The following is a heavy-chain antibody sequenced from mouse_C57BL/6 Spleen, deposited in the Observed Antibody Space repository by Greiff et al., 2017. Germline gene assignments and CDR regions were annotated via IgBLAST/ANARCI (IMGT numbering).Heavy chain of an antibody. CDR2: ISYEGSN. Sequence: EVQVAESGPGLVKPSQSLSLTCSVTGYSITSGHYWNWIRQFPGNKLEWMGYISYEGSNNYNPSLKNRISITRDTSKNQFFLKLNSVTTEDTATYYCAREGSSSFAEWNEGALVTVSA. V-gene: IGHV3-6*01. D-gene: IGHD1-1*01. J-gene: IGHJ3*01. CDR3: AREGSSSFAE. CDR1: GYSITSGHY.